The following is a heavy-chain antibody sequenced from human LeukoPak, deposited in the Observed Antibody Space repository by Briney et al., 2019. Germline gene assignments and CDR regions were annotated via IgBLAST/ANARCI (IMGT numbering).Heavy chain of an antibody. J-gene: IGHJ3*02. Sequence: GGSLRLSCAAPGFTFSGYSVNWVRQAPGKGLEWVSYISASSTTIYYADSVKGRFTISRDNAKNSLYLQMNSLRAEDTAVYYCARSDAFDIWGQGTMVTVSS. CDR2: ISASSTTI. CDR3: ARSDAFDI. CDR1: GFTFSGYS. V-gene: IGHV3-48*01.